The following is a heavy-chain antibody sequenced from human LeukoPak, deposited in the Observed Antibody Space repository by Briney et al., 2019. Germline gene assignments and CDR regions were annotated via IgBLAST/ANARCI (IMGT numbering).Heavy chain of an antibody. Sequence: RGESLKISCKGSGYSFTNYWIAWVRQTPGKGLEWMGIIYPGDSDTRYSPSFQGQVTISADKSFSTAYLQWSSLKASDTAIYYCARGMTSFDYCAQGTLVTVSS. CDR2: IYPGDSDT. D-gene: IGHD1-14*01. V-gene: IGHV5-51*01. J-gene: IGHJ4*02. CDR3: ARGMTSFDY. CDR1: GYSFTNYW.